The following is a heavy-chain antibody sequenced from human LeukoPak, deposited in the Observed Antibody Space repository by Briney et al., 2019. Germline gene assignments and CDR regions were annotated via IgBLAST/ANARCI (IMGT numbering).Heavy chain of an antibody. CDR3: ARSYGLGGNYFDY. D-gene: IGHD3-16*01. J-gene: IGHJ4*02. CDR2: INPNSGGT. Sequence: ASVKVSCKASGYTFTDYYMHWVRQAPGQGLEWMEWINPNSGGTNYAQKFQGRVTMTRDTSISTAYMELSRLRSDDTAVYYCARSYGLGGNYFDYWGQGTLVTVSS. CDR1: GYTFTDYY. V-gene: IGHV1-2*02.